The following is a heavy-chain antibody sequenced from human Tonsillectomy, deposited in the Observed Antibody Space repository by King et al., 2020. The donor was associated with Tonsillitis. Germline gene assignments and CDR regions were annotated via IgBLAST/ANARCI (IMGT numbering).Heavy chain of an antibody. Sequence: VQLVESGGGVVQPGRSLRLSCAASGCTFSSYGMHWVRQAPGKGLEWVAVISYDGSNKYYADSVKGRFTISRDNSKNTLYLQMNSLRAEDTAVYYCAKQGLGSSGWNYYYYGMDVWGQGTTVTVSS. CDR2: ISYDGSNK. CDR1: GCTFSSYG. CDR3: AKQGLGSSGWNYYYYGMDV. J-gene: IGHJ6*02. V-gene: IGHV3-30*18. D-gene: IGHD6-19*01.